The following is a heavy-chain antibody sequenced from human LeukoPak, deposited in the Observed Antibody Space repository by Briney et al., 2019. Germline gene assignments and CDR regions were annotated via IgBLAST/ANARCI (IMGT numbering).Heavy chain of an antibody. CDR2: IYYSGST. Sequence: SETLSLTCTVSGGSISSYYWSWIRQPPGKGLEWIGYIYYSGSTNYNPSLKSRVTISVDTSKNQFSLKLSSVTAADTAVYYCARLGPTYDFWSGYAFDIWGQGTMVTVSS. V-gene: IGHV4-59*01. CDR3: ARLGPTYDFWSGYAFDI. J-gene: IGHJ3*02. CDR1: GGSISSYY. D-gene: IGHD3-3*01.